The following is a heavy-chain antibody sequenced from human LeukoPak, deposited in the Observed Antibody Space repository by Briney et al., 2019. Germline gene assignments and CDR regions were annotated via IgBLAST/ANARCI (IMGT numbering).Heavy chain of an antibody. D-gene: IGHD5-18*01. J-gene: IGHJ4*02. CDR2: IYSGGST. Sequence: GGSLRLSCAASGFTVSSNYMSWVRQAPGKGLEWVSVIYSGGSTYYVDSVKGRFTVSRDSSKNTVYLQMNSLRAEDTAAYYCARDTAHKGYWGQGTLVTVSS. CDR3: ARDTAHKGY. CDR1: GFTVSSNY. V-gene: IGHV3-53*01.